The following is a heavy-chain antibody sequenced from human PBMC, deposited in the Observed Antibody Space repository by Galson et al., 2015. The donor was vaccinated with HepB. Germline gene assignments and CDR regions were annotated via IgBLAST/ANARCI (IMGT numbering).Heavy chain of an antibody. J-gene: IGHJ4*02. Sequence: SLRLSCAASGFTFSSYEMNWVRQAPGKGLEWVSYISSSGSTIYYADSVKGRFTISRDNAKNSLYLQMNSLRAEDTAVYYCARTLWFGDPTPGYWGQGTLVTVSS. CDR3: ARTLWFGDPTPGY. CDR2: ISSSGSTI. CDR1: GFTFSSYE. D-gene: IGHD3-10*01. V-gene: IGHV3-48*03.